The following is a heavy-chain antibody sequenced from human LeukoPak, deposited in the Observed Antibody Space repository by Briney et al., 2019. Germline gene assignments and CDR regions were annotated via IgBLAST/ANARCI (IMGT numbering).Heavy chain of an antibody. V-gene: IGHV3-23*01. CDR3: AKDSGYSYGQPPHFDY. J-gene: IGHJ4*02. CDR1: GFTFSSYA. CDR2: ISGSGGST. D-gene: IGHD5-18*01. Sequence: GGPLRLSCAAYGFTFSSYAMSWVRQAPGKGLEWVSAISGSGGSTYYADSVKGRFTISRDNSKNTLYLQMNSLRAEDTAVYYCAKDSGYSYGQPPHFDYWGQGTLVTVSS.